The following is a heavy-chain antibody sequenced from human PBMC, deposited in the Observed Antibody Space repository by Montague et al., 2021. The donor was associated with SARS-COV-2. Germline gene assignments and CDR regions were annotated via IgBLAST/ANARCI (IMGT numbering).Heavy chain of an antibody. Sequence: SETLSPTCTVSGGSISSSNYYWDWIRQPPGKGLEWIGNIYDSGSTYYNPSLKSRVTISVDTSKNHFSLKLSSVTAADTAVYYCARRGGKLLPVATTVGGFDIWGQGTMVTVSS. CDR3: ARRGGKLLPVATTVGGFDI. CDR1: GGSISSSNYY. D-gene: IGHD5-12*01. J-gene: IGHJ3*02. V-gene: IGHV4-39*02. CDR2: IYDSGST.